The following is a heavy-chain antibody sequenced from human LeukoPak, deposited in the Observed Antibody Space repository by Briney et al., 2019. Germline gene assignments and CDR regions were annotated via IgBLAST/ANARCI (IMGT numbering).Heavy chain of an antibody. J-gene: IGHJ4*02. CDR1: GFTFTNFA. D-gene: IGHD3-22*01. CDR2: VNPSGSST. V-gene: IGHV3-23*01. CDR3: AKVNYYDSSGSPDFDY. Sequence: GGSLRLSCTASGFTFTNFAMSWVRQAPGKGLEWVSGVNPSGSSTYYADSVKGRFTISRDNSKNTLYLQMNSLRAEDTAVYYCAKVNYYDSSGSPDFDYWGQGTLVTVSS.